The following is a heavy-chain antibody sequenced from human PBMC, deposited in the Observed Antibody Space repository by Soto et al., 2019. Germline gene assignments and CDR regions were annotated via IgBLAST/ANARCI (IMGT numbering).Heavy chain of an antibody. CDR2: IYYSGNT. J-gene: IGHJ6*02. CDR1: GGSISSGGYY. Sequence: QVQLQESGPGLVKPSQTLSLTCTVSGGSISSGGYYWSWIRQHPGKGLEWIGYIYYSGNTYYNPPIRSRVTISVDTSKNQFSLKLSSVTAADTAVYYCARVSGGNYYYYGMDVWGQGTTVTVSS. D-gene: IGHD3-10*01. CDR3: ARVSGGNYYYYGMDV. V-gene: IGHV4-31*03.